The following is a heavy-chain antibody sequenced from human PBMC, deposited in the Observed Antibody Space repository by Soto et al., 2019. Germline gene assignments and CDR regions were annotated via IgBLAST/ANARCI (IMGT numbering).Heavy chain of an antibody. CDR3: ARLLLGYYYGMDV. CDR2: ISSSSSTI. J-gene: IGHJ6*02. Sequence: EVQLVESGGGLVQPGGSLRLSCAASGFTFSSYTMNWVRQAPGKGLEWVSYISSSSSTIYYADSVKGRFTISRDNAKNSLYLQMNSLRAEDTAVYYCARLLLGYYYGMDVWGQGTTVTVSS. CDR1: GFTFSSYT. D-gene: IGHD2-21*01. V-gene: IGHV3-48*01.